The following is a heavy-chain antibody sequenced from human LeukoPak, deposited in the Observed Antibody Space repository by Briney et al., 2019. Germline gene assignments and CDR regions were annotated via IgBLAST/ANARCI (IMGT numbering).Heavy chain of an antibody. D-gene: IGHD2-2*01. J-gene: IGHJ4*02. CDR1: GFTFSSYW. V-gene: IGHV3-7*01. Sequence: PGGSLRLSCAASGFTFSSYWMSWVRQAPGKGLEWVANIEQHGSEKYYVDSVRGRFTISRDNAKNSLYLQMNSLRAEDTAVYYCARDIVPAAAHDYWGQGTLVTVSS. CDR2: IEQHGSEK. CDR3: ARDIVPAAAHDY.